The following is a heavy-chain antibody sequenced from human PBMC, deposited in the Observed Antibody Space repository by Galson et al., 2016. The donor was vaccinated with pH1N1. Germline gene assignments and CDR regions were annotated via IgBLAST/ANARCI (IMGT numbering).Heavy chain of an antibody. CDR2: ITKRPEGYTT. V-gene: IGHV3-72*01. J-gene: IGHJ4*02. Sequence: SLRLSCAASGFTLGDFYMDWVRQAPGKGLEWVGRITKRPEGYTTQDAASVKGRFIISREDSKDLLYLQMNSLKTEDTAVYYCTRENHHKFDYWGQGTLVTVS. CDR1: GFTLGDFY. CDR3: TRENHHKFDY.